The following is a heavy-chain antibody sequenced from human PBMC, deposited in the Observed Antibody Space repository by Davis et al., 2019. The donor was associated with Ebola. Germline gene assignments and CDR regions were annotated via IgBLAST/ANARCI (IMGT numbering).Heavy chain of an antibody. J-gene: IGHJ4*02. V-gene: IGHV1-69*04. CDR2: IIPILGIT. Sequence: AASVKVSCKASGGTFSSYTISWVRQAPGQGLEWMGRIIPILGITNYAQKFQGRVTITADKSTSTAYMELSSLRSEDTAVYYCARDLGGPPMGYWGQGTLVTVSS. D-gene: IGHD1-26*01. CDR1: GGTFSSYT. CDR3: ARDLGGPPMGY.